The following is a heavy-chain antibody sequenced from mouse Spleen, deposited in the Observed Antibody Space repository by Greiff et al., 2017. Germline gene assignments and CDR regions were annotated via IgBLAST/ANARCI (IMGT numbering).Heavy chain of an antibody. J-gene: IGHJ2*01. CDR1: GYTFTSYG. CDR2: IYPRSGNT. Sequence: VKLMESGAELARPGASVKLSCKASGYTFTSYGISXVKQRTGQGLEWIGEIYPRSGNTYYNEKFKGKATLTADKSSSTAYMELRSLTSEDSAVYYCARGAFYYFDYWGQGTTLTVSS. V-gene: IGHV1-81*01. CDR3: ARGAFYYFDY.